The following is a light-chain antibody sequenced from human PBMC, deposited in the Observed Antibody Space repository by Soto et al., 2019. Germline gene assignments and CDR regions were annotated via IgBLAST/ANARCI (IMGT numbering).Light chain of an antibody. V-gene: IGLV7-46*01. CDR2: DTN. Sequence: QPVVTQEPSLTVSPGGTVTLTCGSSTGTVTSGHYPYWFQQKPGQAPRTLIYDTNNKHSWTPARFSGSLLGGKAALTLSGAQPEDEADYYCLLSFSGARVFGTGTKLTVL. CDR3: LLSFSGARV. CDR1: TGTVTSGHY. J-gene: IGLJ1*01.